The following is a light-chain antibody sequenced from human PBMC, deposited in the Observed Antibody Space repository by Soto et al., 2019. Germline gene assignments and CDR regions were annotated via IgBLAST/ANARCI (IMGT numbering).Light chain of an antibody. Sequence: DIQLTHSPSFLSASVGDRVTITCRASQGLSSDLAWYQQKPGKAPKLLIYAASTLQSGVPSRFSGSGSGTEFTLTISSLQPEDFATYYCQQLNSYPITFGQGTRLEIK. J-gene: IGKJ5*01. CDR2: AAS. V-gene: IGKV1-9*01. CDR3: QQLNSYPIT. CDR1: QGLSSD.